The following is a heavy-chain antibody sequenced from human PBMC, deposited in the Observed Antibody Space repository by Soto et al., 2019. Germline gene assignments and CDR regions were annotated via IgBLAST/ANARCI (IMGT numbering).Heavy chain of an antibody. Sequence: GSLRLSCAASGFTFSSYAMSWVRQAPGKGLEWVSAISGSGGSTYYADSVKGRFTISRDNSKNTLYLQMNSLRAEDTAVCYCAKGGYDFWSGYPPFMDVWGQGTTVTVSS. J-gene: IGHJ6*02. D-gene: IGHD3-3*01. CDR3: AKGGYDFWSGYPPFMDV. V-gene: IGHV3-23*01. CDR1: GFTFSSYA. CDR2: ISGSGGST.